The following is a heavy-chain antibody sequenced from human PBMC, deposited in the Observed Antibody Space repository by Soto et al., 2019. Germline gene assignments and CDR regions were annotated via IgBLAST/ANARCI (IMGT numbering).Heavy chain of an antibody. CDR1: GGSISSYY. CDR2: IYYSGST. CDR3: ARSITIFGVVTTYNWFDP. J-gene: IGHJ5*02. D-gene: IGHD3-3*01. Sequence: SETLSITCTVSGGSISSYYWSWIRQPPGKGLEWIGYIYYSGSTNYNPSLKSRVTISVDTSKNQFSLKLSSVTAADTAVYYCARSITIFGVVTTYNWFDPWGQGTLVTVSS. V-gene: IGHV4-59*01.